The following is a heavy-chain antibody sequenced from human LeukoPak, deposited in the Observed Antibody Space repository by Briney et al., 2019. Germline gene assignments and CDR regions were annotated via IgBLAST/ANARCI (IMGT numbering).Heavy chain of an antibody. J-gene: IGHJ4*02. D-gene: IGHD5-18*01. Sequence: GRSLRLSCAASGFTFSSYAMHWVRQAPGKGLEWVAVISYDGSNKYYADSVKGRFTISRDNSKNTLYLQMNSLRAEDTAVYYCARQPAMVTYYFDYWGQGTPVTVSS. CDR1: GFTFSSYA. CDR2: ISYDGSNK. CDR3: ARQPAMVTYYFDY. V-gene: IGHV3-30*04.